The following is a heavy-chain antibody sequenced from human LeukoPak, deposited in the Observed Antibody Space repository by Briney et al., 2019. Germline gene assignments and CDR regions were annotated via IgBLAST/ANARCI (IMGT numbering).Heavy chain of an antibody. CDR3: ARGSIAAAAYFDY. Sequence: PGGSLRLSCAASGFTFDDYAMHWVRQAPGKGLEWVSVISWNSGSIDYADSVKGRFTISRDNAKNSLYLQMNSLRAEDTALYYCARGSIAAAAYFDYWGQGTLVTVSS. V-gene: IGHV3-9*01. CDR1: GFTFDDYA. J-gene: IGHJ4*02. CDR2: ISWNSGSI. D-gene: IGHD6-13*01.